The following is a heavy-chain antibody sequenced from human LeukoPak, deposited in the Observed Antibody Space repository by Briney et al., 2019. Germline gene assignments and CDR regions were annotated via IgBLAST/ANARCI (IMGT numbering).Heavy chain of an antibody. J-gene: IGHJ3*02. CDR2: TYYSGST. Sequence: KPSETLSLTCTVSGGSISSYYWSWIRQPPGKGLEWIGYTYYSGSTNYNPSLKSRVTISVDTSKNQFSLKLSSVTAADTAVYYCAGKYCSGGSCYPHAFDIWGQGTMVTVPS. V-gene: IGHV4-59*08. CDR1: GGSISSYY. CDR3: AGKYCSGGSCYPHAFDI. D-gene: IGHD2-15*01.